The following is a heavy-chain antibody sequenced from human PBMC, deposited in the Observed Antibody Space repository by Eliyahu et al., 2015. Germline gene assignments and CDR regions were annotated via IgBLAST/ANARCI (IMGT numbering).Heavy chain of an antibody. D-gene: IGHD3-16*01. CDR3: ARGFGDDSPVLWAFDI. V-gene: IGHV1-8*01. CDR2: MNPNSGNT. J-gene: IGHJ3*02. Sequence: QVQLVQSGAEVKKPGASVXXXCKASGXXXXSYDINWVRXATGQGLEWMGWMNPNSGNTGYAQKFQGRVTMTRNTSISTAYMELSSLRSEDTAVYYCARGFGDDSPVLWAFDIWGQGTMVTVSS. CDR1: GXXXXSYD.